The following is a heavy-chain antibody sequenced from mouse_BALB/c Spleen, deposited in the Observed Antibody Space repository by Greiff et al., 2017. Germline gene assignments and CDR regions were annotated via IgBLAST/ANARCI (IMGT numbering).Heavy chain of an antibody. D-gene: IGHD2-3*01. Sequence: QVQLQQSGAELMKPGASVKISCKATGYTFSSYWIEWVKQRPGHGLEWIGEILPGSGSTNYNEKFKGKATFTADTSSNTAYMQLSSLTSEDSAVYYCARDDGYLYAMDYWGQGTSVTVSS. CDR1: GYTFSSYW. CDR2: ILPGSGST. J-gene: IGHJ4*01. CDR3: ARDDGYLYAMDY. V-gene: IGHV1-9*01.